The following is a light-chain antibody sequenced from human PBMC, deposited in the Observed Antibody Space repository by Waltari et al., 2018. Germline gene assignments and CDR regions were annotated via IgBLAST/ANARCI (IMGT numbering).Light chain of an antibody. CDR3: QQNYTITVT. V-gene: IGKV4-1*01. Sequence: DTVMTQSPNSLAVPLGERATIHCKSSQNILYSSNNKNYVSWYQQKPGPPPMLLLYWPSTRAAGVPSLSGGSGSRTYFTLTISSLPTEDVADYYCQQNYTITVTFGQGTRLEIK. J-gene: IGKJ5*01. CDR2: WPS. CDR1: QNILYSSNNKNY.